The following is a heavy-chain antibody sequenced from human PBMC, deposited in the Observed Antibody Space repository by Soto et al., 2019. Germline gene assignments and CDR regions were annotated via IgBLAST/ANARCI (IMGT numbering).Heavy chain of an antibody. CDR2: IIPIFGTR. CDR1: GGTFSNYA. Sequence: QVQLVQSGAEVKKPGSSVKVSCKASGGTFSNYAITWVRQAPGQGLEWLGRIIPIFGTRDYAQKFQGRVTITADDSTTTAYMELSSLRSDDTAVYYRAKDGGRGGYFGNPFDPWGQGTLVTVSS. J-gene: IGHJ5*02. V-gene: IGHV1-69*15. CDR3: AKDGGRGGYFGNPFDP. D-gene: IGHD1-26*01.